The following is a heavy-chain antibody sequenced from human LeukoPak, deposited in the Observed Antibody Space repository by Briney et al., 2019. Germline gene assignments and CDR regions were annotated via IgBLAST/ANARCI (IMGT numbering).Heavy chain of an antibody. D-gene: IGHD6-13*01. CDR3: AKGTIAAAGRAVFDY. CDR1: GFTFSNYW. J-gene: IGHJ4*02. CDR2: IKKDGSEK. V-gene: IGHV3-7*03. Sequence: PGGSLRLSCAASGFTFSNYWMNWVRQAPEKGPEWVAIIKKDGSEKYYVDSVKGRFTISRDNAKNSLYLQMNSLRAEDTALYYCAKGTIAAAGRAVFDYWGQGTLVTVSS.